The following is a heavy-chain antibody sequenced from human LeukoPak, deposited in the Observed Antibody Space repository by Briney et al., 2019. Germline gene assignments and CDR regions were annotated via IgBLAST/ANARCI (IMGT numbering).Heavy chain of an antibody. J-gene: IGHJ5*02. CDR3: ARLSTMVRGVIINSWFDL. Sequence: PSETLSLTCTVSGGSISSSSYYWGWIRQPPGKGLEWIGSIYYSGSTYYNPSLKSRVTMSVDTSKNQFSLKLSSVTAADTAVYYCARLSTMVRGVIINSWFDLWGQGTLVTVSS. CDR1: GGSISSSSYY. CDR2: IYYSGST. D-gene: IGHD3-10*01. V-gene: IGHV4-39*07.